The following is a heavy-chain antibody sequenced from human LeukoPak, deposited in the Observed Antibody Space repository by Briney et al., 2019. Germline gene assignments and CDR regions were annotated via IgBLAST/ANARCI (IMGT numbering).Heavy chain of an antibody. J-gene: IGHJ4*02. CDR3: ARDSSLRFLARYYFDY. CDR1: GFTFSSYW. Sequence: GGSLRLSCAASGFTFSSYWMSWVRQAPGKGLEWVANIKQDESEKYYVDSVKGRFTISRDNAKNSLYLQMNSLRAEDTAVYYCARDSSLRFLARYYFDYWGQGTLVTVSS. CDR2: IKQDESEK. V-gene: IGHV3-7*01. D-gene: IGHD3-3*01.